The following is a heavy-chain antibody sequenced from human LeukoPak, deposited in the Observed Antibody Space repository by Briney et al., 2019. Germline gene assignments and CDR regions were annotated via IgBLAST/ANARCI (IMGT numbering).Heavy chain of an antibody. J-gene: IGHJ4*02. V-gene: IGHV4-59*08. CDR1: GGSINGYY. Sequence: SETLSLTCTVSGGSINGYYWSWIRQPPGKGLEWIGYIYYSGSTNSNPSLKSRVPISVDRSKNQFSLKLSSVTAADTAVYYCARSGGVRGHYFDDWGQGTLVTVSS. CDR2: IYYSGST. D-gene: IGHD3-10*01. CDR3: ARSGGVRGHYFDD.